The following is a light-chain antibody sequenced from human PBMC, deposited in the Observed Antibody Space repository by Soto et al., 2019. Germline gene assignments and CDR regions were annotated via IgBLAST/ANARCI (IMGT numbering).Light chain of an antibody. CDR2: DVS. J-gene: IGLJ2*01. Sequence: QSALTQPASVSGSPGQSITISCTGTSSDVGGYNYVSWFQQHPGKAPKLMIYDVSNRPSGVAHRFSGSKSGNTASLTISGRQPDDDEDYYCSSYTSSSSLVVFGGGTKLTVL. CDR1: SSDVGGYNY. CDR3: SSYTSSSSLVV. V-gene: IGLV2-14*01.